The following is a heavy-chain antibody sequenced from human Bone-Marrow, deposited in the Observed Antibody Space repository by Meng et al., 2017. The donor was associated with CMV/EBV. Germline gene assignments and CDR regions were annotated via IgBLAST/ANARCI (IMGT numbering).Heavy chain of an antibody. Sequence: SVKVSCKASGFTFTSSAVQWVRQARGQRLEWIGWIVVGSGNTNYAQKFQERVTITRDMSTSTAYMELSSLRSEDTAVYYCAARIHILRVNTQDLSSGEAFAIWGQGTMVTV. CDR2: IVVGSGNT. J-gene: IGHJ3*02. V-gene: IGHV1-58*01. D-gene: IGHD2-15*01. CDR3: AARIHILRVNTQDLSSGEAFAI. CDR1: GFTFTSSA.